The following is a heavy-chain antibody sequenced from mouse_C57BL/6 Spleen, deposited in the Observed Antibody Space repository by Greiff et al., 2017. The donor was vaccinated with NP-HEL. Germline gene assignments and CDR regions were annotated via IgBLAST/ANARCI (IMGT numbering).Heavy chain of an antibody. CDR1: GYTFTSYW. CDR2: IYPSDSET. Sequence: QVQLQQPGAELVRPGSSVKLSCKASGYTFTSYWMDWVKQRPGQGLEWIGNIYPSDSETHYNQKFKDKATLTVDKSSSTAYMQLSSLTSEDSAVYYYAREGGYYPYYFDYWGQGTTLTVSS. J-gene: IGHJ2*01. CDR3: AREGGYYPYYFDY. V-gene: IGHV1-61*01. D-gene: IGHD2-3*01.